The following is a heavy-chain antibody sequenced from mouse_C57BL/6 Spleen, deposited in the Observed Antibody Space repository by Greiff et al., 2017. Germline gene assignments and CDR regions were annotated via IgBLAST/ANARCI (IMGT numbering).Heavy chain of an antibody. D-gene: IGHD3-2*02. Sequence: VQLQESGAELVKPGASVKISCKASGYAFSSYWMNWVKQRPGKGLEWIGQIYPGDGDTNYNGKFKGKATLTADKSSRTAYMQLSSLTSEDSAVYFCARQGSSGDYYAMDYWGQGTSVTVSS. CDR1: GYAFSSYW. V-gene: IGHV1-80*01. J-gene: IGHJ4*01. CDR2: IYPGDGDT. CDR3: ARQGSSGDYYAMDY.